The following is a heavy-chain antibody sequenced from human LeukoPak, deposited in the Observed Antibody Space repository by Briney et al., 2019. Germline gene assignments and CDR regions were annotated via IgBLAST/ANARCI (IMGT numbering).Heavy chain of an antibody. J-gene: IGHJ5*02. CDR1: GFTVNSND. V-gene: IGHV3-66*01. D-gene: IGHD3-10*01. CDR3: ARVHGSGRTDWFDP. CDR2: IDSGGRT. Sequence: GGSLRLSCAASGFTVNSNDMSWVRQAPGKGLEWVSVIDSGGRTFYADSVKGRFTISRDNSKNTLDLQMNSLRAEDTAVYYCARVHGSGRTDWFDPWGQGTLVTVSS.